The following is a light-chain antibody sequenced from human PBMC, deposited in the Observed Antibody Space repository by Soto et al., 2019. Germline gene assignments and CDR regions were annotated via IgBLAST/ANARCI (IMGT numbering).Light chain of an antibody. J-gene: IGKJ4*01. Sequence: EIVMTQSPATLSVSPGERATLSCRASHSVSSNLAWYQQKPGQAPRLLIYGAPTRATGIPARFSGSGSGAEFTLTISSLQSEDFAVYYCQQYNNWPPLTFGGGTKVEIK. V-gene: IGKV3-15*01. CDR1: HSVSSN. CDR3: QQYNNWPPLT. CDR2: GAP.